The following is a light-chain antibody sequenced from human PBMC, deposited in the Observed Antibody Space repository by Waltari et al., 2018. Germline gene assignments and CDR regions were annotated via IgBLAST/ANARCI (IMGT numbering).Light chain of an antibody. CDR2: DVY. V-gene: IGLV2-14*03. CDR1: SSYVGGYYF. CDR3: SSYTSISTSVV. J-gene: IGLJ2*01. Sequence: QSALTQPASVSGSPGPSITISCTGTSSYVGGYYFFPLYQQYPGKAPKLVIYDVYYRPSGVSHRFSASKSGNTASLTISGLQTEDEADYYCSSYTSISTSVVFGGGTKLTVL.